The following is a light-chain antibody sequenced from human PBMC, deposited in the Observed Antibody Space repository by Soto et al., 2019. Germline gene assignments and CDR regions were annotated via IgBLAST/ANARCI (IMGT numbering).Light chain of an antibody. CDR1: SSDVGTYNL. CDR2: EVT. CDR3: CSYAGSSYV. J-gene: IGLJ1*01. Sequence: QSVLTQPASVSGSPGQSITISCTGSSSDVGTYNLVSWYQQHPGEAPKLMIYEVTKRPSGVSYRFSGSKSGNTASLTIFGLQAEDEADYYCCSYAGSSYVFGTGTKVTVL. V-gene: IGLV2-23*02.